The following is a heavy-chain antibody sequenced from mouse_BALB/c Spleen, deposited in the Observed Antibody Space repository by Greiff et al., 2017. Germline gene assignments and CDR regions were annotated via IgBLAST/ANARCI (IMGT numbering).Heavy chain of an antibody. CDR3: ARHEGGYPFAY. CDR2: ISSGGGST. Sequence: EVKLEESGGGLVKPGGSLKLSCAASGFAFSSYDMSWVRQTPEKRLEWVAYISSGGGSTYYPDTVKGRFTISRDNAKNTLYLQMSSLKSEDTAMYYCARHEGGYPFAYWGQGTLVTVSA. D-gene: IGHD1-2*01. J-gene: IGHJ3*01. CDR1: GFAFSSYD. V-gene: IGHV5-12-1*01.